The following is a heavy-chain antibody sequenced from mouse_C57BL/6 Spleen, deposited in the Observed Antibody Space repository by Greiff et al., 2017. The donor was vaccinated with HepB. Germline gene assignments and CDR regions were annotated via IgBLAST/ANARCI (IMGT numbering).Heavy chain of an antibody. CDR2: IDPEDGET. D-gene: IGHD2-3*01. V-gene: IGHV14-2*01. J-gene: IGHJ4*01. CDR3: ARGYSPLYYAMDY. CDR1: GFNIKDYY. Sequence: VQLKHSGAELVKPGASVKLSCTASGFNIKDYYMHWVKQRTEQGLEWIGRIDPEDGETKYAPKFQGKATITADTSSNTAYLQLSSLTSEDTAVYYCARGYSPLYYAMDYWGQGTSVTVSS.